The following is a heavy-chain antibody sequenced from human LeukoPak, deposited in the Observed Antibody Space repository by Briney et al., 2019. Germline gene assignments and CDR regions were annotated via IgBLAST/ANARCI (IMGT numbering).Heavy chain of an antibody. CDR3: ARGQERYDYGDCGWFDP. CDR1: GFAFSTSD. D-gene: IGHD4-17*01. Sequence: GGSLRLSCSASGFAFSTSDMNWVRQAPGNGLEWISYISGSGAVQYYADSVRGRFIISRDNGKNSLFLQMNSLTAEDTATYYCARGQERYDYGDCGWFDPWGQGTLVTVSS. CDR2: ISGSGAVQ. J-gene: IGHJ5*02. V-gene: IGHV3-48*03.